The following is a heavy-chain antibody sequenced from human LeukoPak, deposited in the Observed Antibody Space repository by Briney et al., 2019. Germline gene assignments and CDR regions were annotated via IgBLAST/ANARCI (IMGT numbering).Heavy chain of an antibody. J-gene: IGHJ4*02. Sequence: SETLSLTCTVSGGSISSYYWSWIRQPPGKGLEWIGYIFDTGSTNYNPSLKSRVTISMDTSKDQFSLRLSSVTAADTAVYYCARHGGGYSFDYWGQGTLVTVSS. CDR1: GGSISSYY. V-gene: IGHV4-59*08. CDR2: IFDTGST. D-gene: IGHD5-24*01. CDR3: ARHGGGYSFDY.